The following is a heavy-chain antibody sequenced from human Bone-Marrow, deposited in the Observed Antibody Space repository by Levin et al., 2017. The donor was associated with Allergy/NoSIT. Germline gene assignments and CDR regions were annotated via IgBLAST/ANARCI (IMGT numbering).Heavy chain of an antibody. V-gene: IGHV4-34*01. D-gene: IGHD2-2*01. Sequence: GSLRLSCAVYGGSFSGYYWSWIRQPPGKGLEWIGEINHSGSTNYNPSLKSRVTISVDTSKNQFSLKLSSVTAADTAVYYCARVRIVVVPAAMVGYYYYYYYMDVWGKGTTVTVSS. J-gene: IGHJ6*03. CDR3: ARVRIVVVPAAMVGYYYYYYYMDV. CDR1: GGSFSGYY. CDR2: INHSGST.